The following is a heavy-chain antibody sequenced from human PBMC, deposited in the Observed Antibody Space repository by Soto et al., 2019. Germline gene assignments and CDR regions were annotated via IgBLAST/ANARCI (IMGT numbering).Heavy chain of an antibody. D-gene: IGHD6-13*01. CDR3: ASPAGPPPSHGMDV. CDR2: INPKSGGT. J-gene: IGHJ6*02. Sequence: GASVKVSCKASGYSFTDYHIHWVRQAPGQGLEWLGRINPKSGGTSTAQKFQGWVTMTTDTSISTASMELTRLTSDDTAVYYCASPAGPPPSHGMDVWGQGTTVTV. CDR1: GYSFTDYH. V-gene: IGHV1-2*04.